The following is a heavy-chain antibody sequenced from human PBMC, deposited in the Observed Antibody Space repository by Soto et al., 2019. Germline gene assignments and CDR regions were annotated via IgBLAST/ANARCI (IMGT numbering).Heavy chain of an antibody. Sequence: ASVQVSCKASGYTFTSYDINWVRQATGQGLEWMGWMNPNSGNTGYAQKFQGRVTMTRNTSISTAYMELSSLRSEDTAVYYCAMPTAYYYDSSGYYSGDAFDIWG. D-gene: IGHD3-22*01. J-gene: IGHJ3*02. V-gene: IGHV1-8*01. CDR1: GYTFTSYD. CDR3: AMPTAYYYDSSGYYSGDAFDI. CDR2: MNPNSGNT.